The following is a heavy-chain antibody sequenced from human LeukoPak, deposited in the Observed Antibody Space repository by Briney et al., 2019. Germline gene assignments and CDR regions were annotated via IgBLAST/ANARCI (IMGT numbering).Heavy chain of an antibody. J-gene: IGHJ4*02. Sequence: GGSLRLSCAASGFTFDDYAMHWVRQAPGKGLEWVSGISWNSGSIGYADSVKGRFTISRDNAKNSLYLQMNTLRVEDTAVYYCAKLAKYFYGSETYYFFEHWGQGTPVTASS. CDR3: AKLAKYFYGSETYYFFEH. CDR1: GFTFDDYA. D-gene: IGHD3-10*01. CDR2: ISWNSGSI. V-gene: IGHV3-9*01.